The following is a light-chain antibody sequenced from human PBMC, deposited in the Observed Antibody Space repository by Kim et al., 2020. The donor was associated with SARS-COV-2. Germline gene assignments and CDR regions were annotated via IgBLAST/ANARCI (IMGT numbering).Light chain of an antibody. CDR3: CSYAGSPRV. CDR2: DVS. Sequence: QSALTQPRSVSGSPGQSVTISCTGTSSDVGGYNYVSWYQQHPGKAPKLMIYDVSKRPSGVPDRFSGSKSGNTASLTISGLQAEDEADYYCCSYAGSPRVFGGGTQVTVL. CDR1: SSDVGGYNY. V-gene: IGLV2-11*01. J-gene: IGLJ3*02.